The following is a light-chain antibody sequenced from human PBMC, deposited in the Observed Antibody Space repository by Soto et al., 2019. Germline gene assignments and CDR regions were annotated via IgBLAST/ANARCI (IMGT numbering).Light chain of an antibody. Sequence: QSTMTQPPSASGTPGQEVTISCTGSSSNIGNYYVFWYHQVPGKAPKLLIYRNNQRPSGVPDRFSGSKSDTSASLAITGLRSEDDGHYYCSSWDNHLNGPVFGGGTQLTVL. J-gene: IGLJ7*01. CDR3: SSWDNHLNGPV. CDR1: SSNIGNYY. CDR2: RNN. V-gene: IGLV1-47*01.